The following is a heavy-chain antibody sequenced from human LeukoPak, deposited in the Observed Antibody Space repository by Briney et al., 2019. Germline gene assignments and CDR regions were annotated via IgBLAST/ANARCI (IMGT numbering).Heavy chain of an antibody. D-gene: IGHD4-23*01. J-gene: IGHJ4*02. CDR3: ARQEYGGEIIDC. Sequence: KPSETLSLTCTVSGGSISSSSSYWGWIRQPPGKGLEWIGSIYYSGSTYYNPSLKSRVTISVDTSKNQFSLKLSSVTAADTAVYYCARQEYGGEIIDCWGQGTLVTVSS. V-gene: IGHV4-39*01. CDR1: GGSISSSSSY. CDR2: IYYSGST.